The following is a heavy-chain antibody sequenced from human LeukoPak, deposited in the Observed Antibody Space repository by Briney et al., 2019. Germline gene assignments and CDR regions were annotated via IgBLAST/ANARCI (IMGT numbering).Heavy chain of an antibody. D-gene: IGHD2-2*01. Sequence: GGPLRLSCAASGFTFSDYYMSWIRQAPGKGLEWVSYISSSGSTIYYADSVKGRFTISRDNAKNSLYLQMNSLRAEDTAVYYCAKDGYCSSTNCYPAPYWGQGTLVTVSS. J-gene: IGHJ4*02. CDR2: ISSSGSTI. V-gene: IGHV3-11*01. CDR1: GFTFSDYY. CDR3: AKDGYCSSTNCYPAPY.